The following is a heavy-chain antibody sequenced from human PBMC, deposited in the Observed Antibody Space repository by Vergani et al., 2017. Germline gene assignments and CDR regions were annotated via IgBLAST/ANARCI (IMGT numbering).Heavy chain of an antibody. J-gene: IGHJ6*03. CDR3: AKGSRLYYDFWSGYSDYYMDV. CDR2: ISGSGGST. Sequence: EVQRLESGGGLVQPGGSLRLSWAASGFTFSRYAMSWVRQAPGKGLEWVSAISGSGGSTYYADSVKGRFTISRDNSKNTLYLQMNSLRAEYTAVYYCAKGSRLYYDFWSGYSDYYMDVWGKGTTVTVSS. V-gene: IGHV3-23*01. D-gene: IGHD3-3*01. CDR1: GFTFSRYA.